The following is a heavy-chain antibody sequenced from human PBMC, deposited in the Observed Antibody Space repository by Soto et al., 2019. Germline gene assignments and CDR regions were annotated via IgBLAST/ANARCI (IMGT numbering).Heavy chain of an antibody. J-gene: IGHJ6*02. Sequence: KQSQTLSLTCAISGDSVSSNSAAWNWIRQSPSRGLEWLGRTYYRSKWYNDYAVSVKSRITINPDTSKNQFSLQLNSVTPEDTAVYYCARLEYSSSHSVGSYYYYGMDVWGQGTTVTVSS. D-gene: IGHD6-6*01. CDR2: TYYRSKWYN. V-gene: IGHV6-1*01. CDR3: ARLEYSSSHSVGSYYYYGMDV. CDR1: GDSVSSNSAA.